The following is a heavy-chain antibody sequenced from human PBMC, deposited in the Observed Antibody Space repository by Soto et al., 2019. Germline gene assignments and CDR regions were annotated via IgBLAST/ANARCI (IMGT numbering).Heavy chain of an antibody. CDR2: ISSSSSYI. D-gene: IGHD3-16*02. CDR1: GFTFSSYS. J-gene: IGHJ3*02. Sequence: PGGSLRLSCAASGFTFSSYSMNWVRQAPGKGLEWVSSISSSSSYIYYADSVKGRFTISRDNAKNSLYLQMNSLRAEDTAVYYCARVRVGEDYIWGSYRPPPNDAFDIWGQGTMVTVSS. CDR3: ARVRVGEDYIWGSYRPPPNDAFDI. V-gene: IGHV3-21*01.